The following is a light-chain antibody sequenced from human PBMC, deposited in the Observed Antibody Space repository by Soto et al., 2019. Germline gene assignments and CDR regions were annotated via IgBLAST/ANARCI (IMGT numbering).Light chain of an antibody. CDR2: EVS. CDR1: SSDVGSYNL. Sequence: QSVLTQPASVSASPGQSITISCTGTSSDVGSYNLVSWYQQHPGKAPKLMIYEVSKRHSGVSNRFSGSKSGNTASLTISGLQAEDEADYYCCSYAGSSTYYVFGTGTKVTVL. J-gene: IGLJ1*01. V-gene: IGLV2-23*02. CDR3: CSYAGSSTYYV.